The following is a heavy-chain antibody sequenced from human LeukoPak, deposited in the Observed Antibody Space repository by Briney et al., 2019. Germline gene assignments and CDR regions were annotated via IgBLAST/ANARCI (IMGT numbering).Heavy chain of an antibody. Sequence: GGSLRLTCSASGFTFSNFFMHWVRQAPGKGLEYVSSISADGGSTFYADSVKGRFTVSRDNSMNTLYLQMSSLRVEDTAVYYCVKDLIGTYAFDYWGQGTLITVSS. V-gene: IGHV3-64D*08. D-gene: IGHD1-26*01. J-gene: IGHJ4*02. CDR1: GFTFSNFF. CDR2: ISADGGST. CDR3: VKDLIGTYAFDY.